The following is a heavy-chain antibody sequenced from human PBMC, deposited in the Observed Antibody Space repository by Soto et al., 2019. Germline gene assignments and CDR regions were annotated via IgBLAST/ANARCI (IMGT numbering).Heavy chain of an antibody. Sequence: QVQLQESGPGLVKPSQTLSLTCTVSGGSISSGDYYWSWIRQPPGKGLEWIGYINYSGSTYYNPSLKSRVTISVDTSKNQFSLKLSSVTAADTAVYYCARVGITIFGVVIGFYGMDVWGQGTTVTVSS. D-gene: IGHD3-3*01. CDR3: ARVGITIFGVVIGFYGMDV. CDR2: INYSGST. V-gene: IGHV4-30-4*01. J-gene: IGHJ6*02. CDR1: GGSISSGDYY.